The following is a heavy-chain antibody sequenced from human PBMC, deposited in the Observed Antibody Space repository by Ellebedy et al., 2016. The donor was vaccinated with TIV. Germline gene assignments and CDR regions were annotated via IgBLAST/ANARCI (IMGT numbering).Heavy chain of an antibody. V-gene: IGHV4-39*07. CDR1: GGSISSSSYY. D-gene: IGHD3-16*01. CDR3: ARDPGGGYYYYHGMDV. Sequence: SETLSLTCTVSGGSISSSSYYWGWIRQPPGKGLEWIGSIYYGGSTYYNPSLKSRVTISVDTSKNQYSLKLSSVTAADTAVYYCARDPGGGYYYYHGMDVWGQGTTVTVSS. CDR2: IYYGGST. J-gene: IGHJ6*02.